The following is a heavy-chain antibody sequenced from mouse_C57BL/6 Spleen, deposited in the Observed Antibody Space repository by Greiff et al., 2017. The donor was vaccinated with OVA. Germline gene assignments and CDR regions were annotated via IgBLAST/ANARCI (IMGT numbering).Heavy chain of an antibody. Sequence: EVQLQESGPGLVKPSQSLSLTCSVTGYSITSGYYWNWIRQFPGNKLEWMGYISYDGSNNYNPSLKNRISITRDTSKNQFFLKLNSVTTEDTATYYCARAVYGNYFDYWGQGTTLTVSS. V-gene: IGHV3-6*01. J-gene: IGHJ2*01. D-gene: IGHD2-10*02. CDR2: ISYDGSN. CDR1: GYSITSGYY. CDR3: ARAVYGNYFDY.